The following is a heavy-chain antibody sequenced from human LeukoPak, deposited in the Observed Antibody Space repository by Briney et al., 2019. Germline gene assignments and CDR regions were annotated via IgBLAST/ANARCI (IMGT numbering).Heavy chain of an antibody. CDR3: ASLPRYCSGGTCRDTFDI. V-gene: IGHV4-39*01. CDR2: IYYSGST. J-gene: IGHJ3*02. D-gene: IGHD2-15*01. Sequence: PSETLSLTCTVSGGSISRSSYYWGWIRQPPGKGLEWIGSIYYSGSTYYNPTLKSRVTISVDTSKSQFSLKLSSVTAADTAMYYCASLPRYCSGGTCRDTFDIWGQGTMVTVSS. CDR1: GGSISRSSYY.